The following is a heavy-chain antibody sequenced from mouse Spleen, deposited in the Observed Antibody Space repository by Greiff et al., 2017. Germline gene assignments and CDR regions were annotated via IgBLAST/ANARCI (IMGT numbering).Heavy chain of an antibody. V-gene: IGHV5-16*01. CDR2: INYDGSST. J-gene: IGHJ1*01. Sequence: EVKLMESEGGLVQPGSSMKLSCTASGFTFSDYYMAWVRQVPEKGLEWVANINYDGSSTYYLDSLKSRFIISRDNAKNILYLQMSSLKSEDTATYYCARVPTYYGSRYWYFDVWGAGTTVTVSS. CDR3: ARVPTYYGSRYWYFDV. CDR1: GFTFSDYY. D-gene: IGHD1-1*01.